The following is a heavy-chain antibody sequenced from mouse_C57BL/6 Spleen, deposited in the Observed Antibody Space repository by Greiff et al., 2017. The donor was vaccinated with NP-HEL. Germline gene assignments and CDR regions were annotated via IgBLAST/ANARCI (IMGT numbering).Heavy chain of an antibody. J-gene: IGHJ2*01. CDR1: GFNIKDDY. CDR3: TRSRGGY. CDR2: IDPENGDT. V-gene: IGHV14-4*01. Sequence: EVQLQHSGAELVRPGASVKLSCTASGFNIKDDYMHWVKQRPEQGLEWIGWIDPENGDTEYASKFQGKATITADTSSNTAYLQLSSLTSEDTAVYYCTRSRGGYWGQGTTLTVSS.